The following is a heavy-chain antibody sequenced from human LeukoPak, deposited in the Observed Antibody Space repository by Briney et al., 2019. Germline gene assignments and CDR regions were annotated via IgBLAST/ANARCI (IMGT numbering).Heavy chain of an antibody. Sequence: GVSLRLSCAASGFTFSSSGMHWVRQAPGKGLEWVAYIRYDGGIKHHADSVKGRFTVSRDNSENTLYLQMNSLRPEDTAVYYWTKPASGTARERFEYWGQGTLVSVSS. CDR1: GFTFSSSG. CDR3: TKPASGTARERFEY. V-gene: IGHV3-30*02. D-gene: IGHD1-26*01. J-gene: IGHJ4*02. CDR2: IRYDGGIK.